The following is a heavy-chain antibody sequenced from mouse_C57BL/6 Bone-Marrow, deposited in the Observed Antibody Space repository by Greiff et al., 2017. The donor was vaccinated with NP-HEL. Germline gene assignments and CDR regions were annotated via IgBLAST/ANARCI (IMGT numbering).Heavy chain of an antibody. CDR1: GYTFTSYW. D-gene: IGHD1-1*01. CDR3: ARGGTTVVATGAMDY. Sequence: VQLQQPGAELVKPGASVKMSCKASGYTFTSYWITWVKQRPGQGLEWIGDIYPGSGSTHYNEKFKSKATLTVDTSSSTAYMQLSSLTSEDSAVYYCARGGTTVVATGAMDYWGQGTSVTVSS. V-gene: IGHV1-55*01. CDR2: IYPGSGST. J-gene: IGHJ4*01.